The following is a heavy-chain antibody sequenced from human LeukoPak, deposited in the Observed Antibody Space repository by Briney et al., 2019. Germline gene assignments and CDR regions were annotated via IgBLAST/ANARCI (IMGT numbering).Heavy chain of an antibody. CDR2: INHSGST. CDR3: GRYNSGYYYYFDY. J-gene: IGHJ4*02. Sequence: SETLSLTCAVYGGSFSGYYWSWIRQPPGKGLEWIGEINHSGSTNYNPSLKSRVTISVDTSKNQFSLKLSSVTAADTAVYYCGRYNSGYYYYFDYWGQGTLVTVSS. V-gene: IGHV4-34*01. CDR1: GGSFSGYY. D-gene: IGHD3-22*01.